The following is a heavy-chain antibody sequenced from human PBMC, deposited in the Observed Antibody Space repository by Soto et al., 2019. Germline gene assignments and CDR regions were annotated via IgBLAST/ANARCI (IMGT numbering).Heavy chain of an antibody. D-gene: IGHD1-1*01. V-gene: IGHV2-5*02. CDR3: AYRVTYRTYWDVGYFAP. Sequence: QITLKESGPTLVEPTETLTLTCSFSGFSLTTSGVGVGWLRQAPGKALECLGIIYWDDDKRYNPSLKNRLTISKDTSQNQVVRSMTYMEPVDTATYFCAYRVTYRTYWDVGYFAPWGQGTLVTVS. J-gene: IGHJ5*02. CDR1: GFSLTTSGVG. CDR2: IYWDDDK.